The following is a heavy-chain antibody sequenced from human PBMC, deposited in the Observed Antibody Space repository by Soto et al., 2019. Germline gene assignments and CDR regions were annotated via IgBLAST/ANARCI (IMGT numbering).Heavy chain of an antibody. V-gene: IGHV3-30-3*01. Sequence: GGSLRLSCAASGFTFSSYAMHWVRQAHGKGLEWVAVISYDGSKKYYADSVKGRFTISRDNSKNTLYLQMNSLRAEDTAVYYCARDGVVVVPAATPFYFYYGMDVWGQGTTVTVSS. CDR1: GFTFSSYA. CDR3: ARDGVVVVPAATPFYFYYGMDV. CDR2: ISYDGSKK. J-gene: IGHJ6*02. D-gene: IGHD2-2*01.